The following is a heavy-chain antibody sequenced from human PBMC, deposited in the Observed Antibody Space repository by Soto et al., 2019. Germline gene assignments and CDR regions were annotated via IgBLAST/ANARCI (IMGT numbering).Heavy chain of an antibody. V-gene: IGHV1-69*12. CDR1: GGTFSSYA. CDR2: IIPIFGTA. CDR3: ARADGGNPAVVWYFDL. J-gene: IGHJ2*01. Sequence: QVQLVQSGAEVKKPGSSVKVSCKASGGTFSSYAISWVRQAPEQGLEWMGGIIPIFGTANYAQKFQGRVTITADESTSTAYMEVSSLRSEDTAVYYCARADGGNPAVVWYFDLWGRGTLVTVSS. D-gene: IGHD2-15*01.